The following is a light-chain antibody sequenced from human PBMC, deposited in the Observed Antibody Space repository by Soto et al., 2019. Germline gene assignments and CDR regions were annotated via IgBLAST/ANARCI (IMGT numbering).Light chain of an antibody. J-gene: IGKJ5*01. Sequence: AIRMTQSPSSFSASTGDRVTIIRRASQGISSYLAWYQQKPGKAPKLLIYAASTLQSGVPSRFSGSGSGTDFTLTISCLQSEDFATYYCQQYYSYPPITFGQGTRLEIK. CDR2: AAS. CDR3: QQYYSYPPIT. V-gene: IGKV1-8*01. CDR1: QGISSY.